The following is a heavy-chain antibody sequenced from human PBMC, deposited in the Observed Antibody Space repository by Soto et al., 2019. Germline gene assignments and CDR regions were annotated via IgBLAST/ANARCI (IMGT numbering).Heavy chain of an antibody. CDR2: INSDGSST. J-gene: IGHJ4*02. CDR3: ARDSPRRWELLGSDY. CDR1: GFTFSGHW. D-gene: IGHD2-21*02. V-gene: IGHV3-74*01. Sequence: PGGSLRLSCAASGFTFSGHWMHWVRQAPGKGLVWVSRINSDGSSTGYADSVKGRFTISRDNAKNTLYPQMNSLRAEDTAVYYCARDSPRRWELLGSDYWGQGTLVTVSS.